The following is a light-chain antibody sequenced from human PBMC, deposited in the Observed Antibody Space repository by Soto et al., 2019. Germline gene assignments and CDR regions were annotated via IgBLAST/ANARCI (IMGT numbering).Light chain of an antibody. J-gene: IGKJ5*01. CDR3: QQYGGSPPLT. CDR1: HSVSSSY. Sequence: EIVLTQSPGTLSLSPGERATLSCRASHSVSSSYLAWYQQKPGQAPRLLIYGASSRATGIPDRFRGSGSGTDFTLSISRLEPEDVAVYYCQQYGGSPPLTFGQGTRLEIK. V-gene: IGKV3-20*01. CDR2: GAS.